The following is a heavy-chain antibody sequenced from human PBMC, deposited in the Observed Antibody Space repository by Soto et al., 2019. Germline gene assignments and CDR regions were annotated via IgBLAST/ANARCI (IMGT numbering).Heavy chain of an antibody. CDR2: VNQDGGEK. CDR3: ARGRPVPY. CDR1: GFTFSSYW. J-gene: IGHJ4*02. D-gene: IGHD3-10*01. V-gene: IGHV3-7*01. Sequence: EVQLVESGGGLVQPGGSLRLSCAASGFTFSSYWMSWVRQAPGKGLERVANVNQDGGEKFYVGPVKGRFTISRDNAMNSLYLQMNSLRAEDTAVYYCARGRPVPYWGQGTLVTVSS.